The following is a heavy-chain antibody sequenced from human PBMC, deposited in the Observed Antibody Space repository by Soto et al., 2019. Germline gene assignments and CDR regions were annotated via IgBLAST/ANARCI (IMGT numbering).Heavy chain of an antibody. CDR2: FILMCNRP. CDR3: ARGQFHHVSNYYYALDV. Sequence: QVQLVQSGAEVKKPGSSVKVSCKASGGTFSSYAISWVRQAPGQGLEWMGGFILMCNRPHSARKFQGRVTITADESTSTAYMDLSSLRSEDTAVYYCARGQFHHVSNYYYALDVWGQGTTVTVSS. CDR1: GGTFSSYA. J-gene: IGHJ6*02. V-gene: IGHV1-69*01.